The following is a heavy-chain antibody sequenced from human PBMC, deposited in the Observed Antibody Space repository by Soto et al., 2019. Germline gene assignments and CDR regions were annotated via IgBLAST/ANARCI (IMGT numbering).Heavy chain of an antibody. CDR2: IYPGDSDT. CDR3: ARSGGVLLWFGELSERKNYYYYYMDV. J-gene: IGHJ6*03. D-gene: IGHD3-10*01. CDR1: GYSFTSYW. V-gene: IGHV5-51*01. Sequence: PGESLKISCKGSGYSFTSYWIGWVRQMPGKGLEWMGIIYPGDSDTRYSPSFQGQVTISADKSISTAYLQWSSLKASDTAMYYCARSGGVLLWFGELSERKNYYYYYMDVWGKGTTVTVSS.